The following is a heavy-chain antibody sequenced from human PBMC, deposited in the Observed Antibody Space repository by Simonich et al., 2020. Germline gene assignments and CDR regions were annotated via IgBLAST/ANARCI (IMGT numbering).Heavy chain of an antibody. J-gene: IGHJ5*02. Sequence: QLQLQESCPGLVKPSETLSLTCTVSGGSISSSSYYWGWIRQPPGKGLEWIGEINQRGSTNYNPSLKSRVTISVDTSKNQFSLKLSSVTAADTAVYYCARSLKSWGSGGFDPWGQGTLVTVSS. CDR3: ARSLKSWGSGGFDP. V-gene: IGHV4-39*07. CDR1: GGSISSSSYY. D-gene: IGHD7-27*01. CDR2: INQRGST.